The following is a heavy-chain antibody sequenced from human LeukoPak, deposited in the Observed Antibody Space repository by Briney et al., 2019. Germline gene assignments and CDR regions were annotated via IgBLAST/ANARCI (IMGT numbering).Heavy chain of an antibody. Sequence: PGGSLRLSCSASGFSFSNYAMHWVRQAPGKGLEYVSAISTNGGHTYYADSVQGRFTISRVDSKNTLYLQMSSLRAEDTALYYCVKDLLGYCSSTSCYATGPFDYWGQGTLVTVSS. CDR2: ISTNGGHT. CDR3: VKDLLGYCSSTSCYATGPFDY. D-gene: IGHD2-2*01. CDR1: GFSFSNYA. V-gene: IGHV3-64D*09. J-gene: IGHJ4*02.